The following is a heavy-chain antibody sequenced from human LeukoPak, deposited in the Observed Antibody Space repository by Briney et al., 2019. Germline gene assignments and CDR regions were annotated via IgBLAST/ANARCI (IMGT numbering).Heavy chain of an antibody. Sequence: ASVKVSCKASGYTFTTYGISWVRQAPGQGLEWMGWISAYSGSTNYAPNLQGRVTMTTDTSTSTAYMELRSLRSDDTAVYYCARHYGGTFFDYWGQGTLVTVSS. CDR2: ISAYSGST. V-gene: IGHV1-18*01. D-gene: IGHD4-23*01. CDR3: ARHYGGTFFDY. J-gene: IGHJ4*02. CDR1: GYTFTTYG.